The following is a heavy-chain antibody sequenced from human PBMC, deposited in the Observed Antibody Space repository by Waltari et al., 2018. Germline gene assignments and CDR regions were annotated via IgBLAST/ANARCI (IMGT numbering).Heavy chain of an antibody. CDR3: AKAPGYSSLSNDY. Sequence: QVQLVESGGGVVQPGGSLRLSCAASGFTFSSYGMHWVRQAPGKGLEWVAFIRYDGSNKYYADSVKGRFTISRDNSKNTLYLQMNSLRAEDTAVYYCAKAPGYSSLSNDYWGQGTLVTVSS. V-gene: IGHV3-30*02. CDR1: GFTFSSYG. J-gene: IGHJ4*02. D-gene: IGHD6-13*01. CDR2: IRYDGSNK.